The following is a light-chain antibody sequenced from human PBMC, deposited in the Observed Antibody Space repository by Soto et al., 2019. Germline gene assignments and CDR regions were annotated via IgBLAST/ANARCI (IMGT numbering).Light chain of an antibody. CDR2: AES. CDR1: RSIDFY. J-gene: IGKJ1*01. CDR3: QQTYSSHS. V-gene: IGKV1-39*01. Sequence: DIQMIQSPSSLSDSVGDRVTITCRASRSIDFYLNWYQHRPGKGPKLLIYAESSLYSGVPSRCSGSGSGTDFTLTISGLQPEDFATYYCQQTYSSHSFGQGTKVEVK.